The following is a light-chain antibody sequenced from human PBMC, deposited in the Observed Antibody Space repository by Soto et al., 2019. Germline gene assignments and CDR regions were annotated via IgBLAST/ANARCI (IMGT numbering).Light chain of an antibody. Sequence: EILLTQSPATLSLSPGERATLSCRASQSVSSYLAWYQQKTGQAPRILIYDASNRATGIPARFSGSGSGTDFTLTISRLEPEDFAVYYCQQRSNWPPTFGQGTRLEIK. CDR3: QQRSNWPPT. V-gene: IGKV3-11*01. CDR2: DAS. CDR1: QSVSSY. J-gene: IGKJ5*01.